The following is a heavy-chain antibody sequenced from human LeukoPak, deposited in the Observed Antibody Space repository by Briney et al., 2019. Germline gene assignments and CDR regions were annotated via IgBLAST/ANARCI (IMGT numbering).Heavy chain of an antibody. V-gene: IGHV4-59*08. CDR3: ARSPDSSDYYFYFDY. J-gene: IGHJ4*02. Sequence: SETLSLTCTVSGGSISPYYWSWIRQPPGKGLEWIGYVDYRGTTNYNPSLKSRVTISVDTSKNQFSLRVTSVTAADTAVYYCARSPDSSDYYFYFDYWGQGTQVPVSS. CDR1: GGSISPYY. CDR2: VDYRGTT. D-gene: IGHD3-22*01.